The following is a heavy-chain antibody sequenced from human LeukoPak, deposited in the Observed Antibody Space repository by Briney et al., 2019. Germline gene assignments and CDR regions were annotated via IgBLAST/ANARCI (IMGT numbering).Heavy chain of an antibody. CDR2: IYYSGST. CDR1: GGSISSSSYY. V-gene: IGHV4-39*01. CDR3: ARQGSGNYLSPVNY. J-gene: IGHJ4*02. Sequence: PSETLSLTCTVSGGSISSSSYYWGSIRQPPGKGLEWIGTIYYSGSTYYNPSLKSRVTISVDTSKNQFSLKLSSVTAADTAVYYCARQGSGNYLSPVNYWGQGTLVTVSS. D-gene: IGHD1-26*01.